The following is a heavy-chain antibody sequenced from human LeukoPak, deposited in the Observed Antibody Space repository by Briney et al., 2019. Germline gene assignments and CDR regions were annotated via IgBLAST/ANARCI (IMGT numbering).Heavy chain of an antibody. V-gene: IGHV4-39*01. J-gene: IGHJ5*02. Sequence: SETLSLTCTVSGGSISSSSYYWGWIRQPPGKGLEWIGSIYYSGSTYYNPSLKSRVTISVDTSKNQFSLKLSSVTAADTAVYYCASQRGMYGGSYYWFDPWGQGTLVTVSS. CDR1: GGSISSSSYY. CDR3: ASQRGMYGGSYYWFDP. CDR2: IYYSGST. D-gene: IGHD1-26*01.